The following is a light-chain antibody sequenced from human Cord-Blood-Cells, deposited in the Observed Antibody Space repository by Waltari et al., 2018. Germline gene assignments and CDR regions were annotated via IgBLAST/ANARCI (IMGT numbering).Light chain of an antibody. CDR2: EGS. J-gene: IGLJ2*01. CDR1: SCDVGSYNF. Sequence: QSALTQPASVSGSPGQSTTISCTGTSCDVGSYNFVSWYQQPAGKAPKLWIDEGSKRPLGVSKRFSGSKSGNTASRTISWLPAEDGADDYCCSYAGSSTVVFGGGTKLTDL. CDR3: CSYAGSSTVV. V-gene: IGLV2-23*01.